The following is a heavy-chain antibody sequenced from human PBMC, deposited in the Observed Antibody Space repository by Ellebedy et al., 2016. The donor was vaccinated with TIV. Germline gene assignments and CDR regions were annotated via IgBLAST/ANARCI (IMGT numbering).Heavy chain of an antibody. CDR1: GFTFSNYG. D-gene: IGHD2-2*01. Sequence: GESLKISCAASGFTFSNYGMHWVRQTPDKGLEWVAVIWYDGNDKYYADSVKGRFTISRDISKNTLYLQMDSLRAEDTAVYYCARRGDGASWLDFWGQGTLVTVSS. CDR3: ARRGDGASWLDF. CDR2: IWYDGNDK. V-gene: IGHV3-33*08. J-gene: IGHJ4*02.